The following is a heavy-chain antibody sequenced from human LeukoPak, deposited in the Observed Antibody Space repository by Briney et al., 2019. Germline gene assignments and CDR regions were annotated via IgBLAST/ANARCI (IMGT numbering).Heavy chain of an antibody. CDR3: ARATPGGLHGYSFDY. V-gene: IGHV1-2*02. CDR1: GYTFTGYY. D-gene: IGHD5-24*01. Sequence: ASVKVSCXASGYTFTGYYMHWVRQAPGQGLEWMGWINPNSGGTNYAQKFQGRVTMTRDTSISTAYMELTSLRSGDTAVYYCARATPGGLHGYSFDYWGQGTVVTVYS. CDR2: INPNSGGT. J-gene: IGHJ4*02.